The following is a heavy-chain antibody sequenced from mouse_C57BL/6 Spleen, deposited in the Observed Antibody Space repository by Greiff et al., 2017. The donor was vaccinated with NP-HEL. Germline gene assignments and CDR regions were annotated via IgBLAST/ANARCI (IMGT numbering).Heavy chain of an antibody. Sequence: EVQLQQSGPELVKPGASVKMSCKASGYTFTDYNMHWVKQSHGKSLEWIGYINPNNGGTSYNQKFKGKATLTVNKSSSTAYMELRSLTSEDSAVYYCARGEGVYYGSPFAYWGQGTLVTVSA. CDR3: ARGEGVYYGSPFAY. J-gene: IGHJ3*01. CDR1: GYTFTDYN. D-gene: IGHD1-1*01. CDR2: INPNNGGT. V-gene: IGHV1-22*01.